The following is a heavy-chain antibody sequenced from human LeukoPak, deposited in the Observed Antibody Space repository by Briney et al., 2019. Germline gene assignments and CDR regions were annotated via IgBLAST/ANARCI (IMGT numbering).Heavy chain of an antibody. CDR1: GYTFTGYY. CDR3: ARMAGQQLVGPAFDI. V-gene: IGHV1-2*06. Sequence: ASVKVSCKASGYTFTGYYMHWVRQAPGQGLEWMGRINPNSGGTNYAQKFQGRVTMTRDTSISTAYMELSRLRSDDTAVYYCARMAGQQLVGPAFDIWGQGTMVTVSS. J-gene: IGHJ3*02. CDR2: INPNSGGT. D-gene: IGHD6-13*01.